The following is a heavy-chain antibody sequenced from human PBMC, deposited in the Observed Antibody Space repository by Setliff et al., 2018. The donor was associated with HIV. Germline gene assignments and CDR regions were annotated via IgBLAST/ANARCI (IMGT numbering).Heavy chain of an antibody. CDR3: ASPTAIPH. Sequence: SETLSLTCAVYGGSFSDSYWSWIRQPPGKGPEWIGEINDSGKTNYNPSLKSRVTISVDTSKNQFSLKLTSVTAADTAVYYCASPTAIPHWGQGTLVTVSS. CDR2: INDSGKT. V-gene: IGHV4-34*01. CDR1: GGSFSDSY. D-gene: IGHD2-21*02. J-gene: IGHJ4*02.